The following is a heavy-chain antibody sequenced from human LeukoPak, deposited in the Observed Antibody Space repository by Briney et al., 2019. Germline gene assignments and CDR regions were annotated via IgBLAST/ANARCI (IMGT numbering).Heavy chain of an antibody. Sequence: PSETLSLTCTVSGGSISSSSHYWGWIRQPPGKGLEWIGYIYYSGSTNYNPSLKSRVTISVDTSKNQLSLKLSSVTAADTAVYYCARRIAVAGTRYFDYWGQGTLVTVSS. V-gene: IGHV4-61*05. CDR2: IYYSGST. CDR3: ARRIAVAGTRYFDY. D-gene: IGHD6-19*01. J-gene: IGHJ4*02. CDR1: GGSISSSSHY.